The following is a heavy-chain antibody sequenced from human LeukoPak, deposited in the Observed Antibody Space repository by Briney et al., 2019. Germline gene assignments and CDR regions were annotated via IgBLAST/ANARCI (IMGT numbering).Heavy chain of an antibody. CDR3: ARCPPRAAIEDYYYYMDV. CDR2: ISSSSSYI. CDR1: GFTFSSYS. J-gene: IGHJ6*03. D-gene: IGHD2-15*01. V-gene: IGHV3-21*01. Sequence: PGGSLRLSCAASGFTFSSYSMNWVRQAPGKGLEWVSSISSSSSYIYYADSVKGRFTISRDNAKNSLYLQMNSLRAEDTAVYYCARCPPRAAIEDYYYYMDVWGKGTTVTVSS.